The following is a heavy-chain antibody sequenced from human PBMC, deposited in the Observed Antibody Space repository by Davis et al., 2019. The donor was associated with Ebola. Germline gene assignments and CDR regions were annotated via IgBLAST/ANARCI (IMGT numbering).Heavy chain of an antibody. CDR2: IYYSGST. V-gene: IGHV4-4*02. CDR1: GGSISSSNW. CDR3: ASLPRRSYGMDV. Sequence: SETLSLTCAVSGGSISSSNWWSWVRQPPGKGLEWIGSIYYSGSTYYNPSLKSRVTISVDTSKNQFSLKLSSVTAADTAVYYCASLPRRSYGMDVWGQGTTVTVSS. J-gene: IGHJ6*02.